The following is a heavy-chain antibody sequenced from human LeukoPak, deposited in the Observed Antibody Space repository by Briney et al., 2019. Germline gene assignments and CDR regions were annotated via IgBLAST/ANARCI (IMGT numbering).Heavy chain of an antibody. Sequence: GGSLRLSCAASGFTFSSYAMSWVRQAPGKGLEWVSAISGSGGSTYYAASVKGRFTISRDNSKNTLYLQMNSLRAEDTAVYYCAKDPLYSGSYYFDYWGQGTLVTVSS. D-gene: IGHD1-26*01. CDR1: GFTFSSYA. CDR3: AKDPLYSGSYYFDY. J-gene: IGHJ4*02. V-gene: IGHV3-23*01. CDR2: ISGSGGST.